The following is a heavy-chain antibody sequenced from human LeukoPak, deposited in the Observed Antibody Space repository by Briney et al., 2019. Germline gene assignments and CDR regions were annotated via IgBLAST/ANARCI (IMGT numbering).Heavy chain of an antibody. V-gene: IGHV4-4*07. Sequence: SETLSLTCTVSGGSISSYYSSWIRQPAGKGLEWIGRIYTSGSTNYNPSLKSRVTMSVDTSKNQFSLKLSSVTAADTAVYYCARDGVGIVVVPAAHDYYYMDVWGKGTTVTVSS. CDR2: IYTSGST. J-gene: IGHJ6*03. D-gene: IGHD2-2*01. CDR1: GGSISSYY. CDR3: ARDGVGIVVVPAAHDYYYMDV.